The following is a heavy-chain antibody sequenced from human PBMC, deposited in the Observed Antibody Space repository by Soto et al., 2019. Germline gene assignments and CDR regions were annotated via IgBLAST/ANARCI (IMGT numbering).Heavy chain of an antibody. CDR2: IYYSGST. J-gene: IGHJ6*02. V-gene: IGHV4-59*08. CDR1: GGSSSTYY. CDR3: ARRGDYDSSGYSYYYGMDV. D-gene: IGHD3-22*01. Sequence: LETLPLTCTVSGGSSSTYYWSWIRQPTGKGLEWIGYIYYSGSTNYNPSLKSRVTISVDTSKNQFSLKLSSVTAADTAVYYCARRGDYDSSGYSYYYGMDVWGQGTTVTVS.